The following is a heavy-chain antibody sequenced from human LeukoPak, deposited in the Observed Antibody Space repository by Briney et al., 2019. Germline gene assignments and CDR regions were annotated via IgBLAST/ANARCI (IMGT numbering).Heavy chain of an antibody. J-gene: IGHJ4*02. CDR1: GFTFSSYW. CDR2: IKQGGSEK. D-gene: IGHD5-24*01. CDR3: ARDGVRDGLYFDY. V-gene: IGHV3-7*01. Sequence: GGSLRLSCAASGFTFSSYWMSWVRQAPGKGLEWVANIKQGGSEKYYVDSVKGRFTISRDNAKNSLYLQMNSLRAEDTAVYYCARDGVRDGLYFDYWGQGTLVTVSS.